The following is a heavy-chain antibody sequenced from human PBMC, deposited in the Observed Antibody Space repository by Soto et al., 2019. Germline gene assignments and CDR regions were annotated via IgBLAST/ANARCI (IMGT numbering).Heavy chain of an antibody. CDR3: ARRFPYGEYLESFDY. V-gene: IGHV4-39*01. D-gene: IGHD4-17*01. CDR1: GASISTTGSY. J-gene: IGHJ4*02. Sequence: QLQLQESGPGLVKPAETLSLTCTVSGASISTTGSYWGWIRQPPGKWLEWIGSLYYRGSIYYNPSLKSRVTISADTSKNQFSLKLHSVTAADTAVYYCARRFPYGEYLESFDYWGQGTLVTVSS. CDR2: LYYRGSI.